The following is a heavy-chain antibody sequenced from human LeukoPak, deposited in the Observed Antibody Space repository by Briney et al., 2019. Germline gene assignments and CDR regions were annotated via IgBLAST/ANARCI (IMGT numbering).Heavy chain of an antibody. CDR1: GFTVSTNY. D-gene: IGHD6-13*01. CDR2: IYSGGTT. Sequence: GGSLRLSCAASGFTVSTNYMSWVRQAPGKGLEWVSVIYSGGTTHYADSVKGRFTISRDNSKNTLYLQMNSLRAEDTAVYYCARPYSSGWYSINYWGRGTLVTVSS. V-gene: IGHV3-53*01. CDR3: ARPYSSGWYSINY. J-gene: IGHJ4*02.